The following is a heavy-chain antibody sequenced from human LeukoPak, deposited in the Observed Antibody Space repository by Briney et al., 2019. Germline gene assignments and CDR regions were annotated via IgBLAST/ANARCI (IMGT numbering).Heavy chain of an antibody. CDR2: ISYDGFTK. CDR3: ARDLSERYSTDY. CDR1: GFTFSSYG. V-gene: IGHV3-30*03. J-gene: IGHJ4*02. D-gene: IGHD1-26*01. Sequence: GGSLRLSCAASGFTFSSYGMHWVRQAPGKGLEWVAFISYDGFTKYYADSVKGRFTISRDNSQNTLDLQMNSLRAEDTAVYYCARDLSERYSTDYWGQGTLVTVSS.